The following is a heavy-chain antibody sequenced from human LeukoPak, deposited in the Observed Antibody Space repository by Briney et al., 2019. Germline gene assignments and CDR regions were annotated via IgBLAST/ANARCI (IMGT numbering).Heavy chain of an antibody. CDR2: ISGSGDST. CDR3: ATYRRGYHDSSESYYFDY. CDR1: GFTFSRFA. J-gene: IGHJ4*02. D-gene: IGHD3-22*01. Sequence: GGSLRLSCAASGFTFSRFAMSWVRQAPGKGLEWVSGISGSGDSTYYADSVKGRFTISRDSSKNTLYLQMNGLRAEDTAVYYCATYRRGYHDSSESYYFDYWGQGTLVTVSS. V-gene: IGHV3-23*01.